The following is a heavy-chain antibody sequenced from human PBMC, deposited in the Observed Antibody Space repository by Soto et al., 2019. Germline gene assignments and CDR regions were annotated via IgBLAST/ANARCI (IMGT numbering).Heavy chain of an antibody. D-gene: IGHD5-12*01. Sequence: QVHLQQWGAGLLKPSETLSLTCAVNGGSLPGYYWSWIRQPPGKGLEWIGEIKDGGVTNYSPSLNGRVTMSADTSKNQFALKLNSVTAADTAVYYCARGQEGIVATHWDQGTLVTVSS. CDR1: GGSLPGYY. J-gene: IGHJ4*02. V-gene: IGHV4-34*01. CDR3: ARGQEGIVATH. CDR2: IKDGGVT.